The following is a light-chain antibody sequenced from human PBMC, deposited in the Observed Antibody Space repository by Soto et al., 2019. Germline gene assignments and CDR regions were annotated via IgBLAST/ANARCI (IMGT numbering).Light chain of an antibody. CDR3: RTWGIGTYVV. Sequence: QSVLTQSPSASASLGASVKLTCTLSSGHSTYAIAWHQQQPEKGPRYLMKLNSDGSHSKGDGIPDRFSGSSSGAERYLTISSLQSEDEADYYCRTWGIGTYVVFGGGTKLTVL. CDR1: SGHSTYA. J-gene: IGLJ2*01. CDR2: LNSDGSH. V-gene: IGLV4-69*01.